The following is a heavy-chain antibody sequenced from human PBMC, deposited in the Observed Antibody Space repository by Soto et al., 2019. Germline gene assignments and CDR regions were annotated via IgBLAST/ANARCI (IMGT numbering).Heavy chain of an antibody. CDR2: INHSGST. CDR1: GGSFSGYY. CDR3: ARGVRITIFGVVIIRGAYYFDY. Sequence: SETLSLTCAVYGGSFSGYYWSWIRQPPGKGLEWIGEINHSGSTNYNPSLKSRVTISVDTSKNQFSLKLSSVTAADTAVYYCARGVRITIFGVVIIRGAYYFDYWGQGTLVTVSS. V-gene: IGHV4-34*01. J-gene: IGHJ4*02. D-gene: IGHD3-3*01.